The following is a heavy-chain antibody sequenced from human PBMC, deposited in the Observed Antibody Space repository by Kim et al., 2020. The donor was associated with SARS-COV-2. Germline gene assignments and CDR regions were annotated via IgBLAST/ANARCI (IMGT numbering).Heavy chain of an antibody. D-gene: IGHD2-15*01. Sequence: GGSLRLSCAASGFTFSDYYMSWIRQAPGKGLEWVSYISSSGSTIYYADSVKGRFTISRDNAKNALYLQMNSLRAEDTAVYYCARSNHGVRGYCSGGSCYWSAWEIGGKGTMVTVSS. V-gene: IGHV3-11*01. CDR2: ISSSGSTI. CDR1: GFTFSDYY. J-gene: IGHJ3*02. CDR3: ARSNHGVRGYCSGGSCYWSAWEI.